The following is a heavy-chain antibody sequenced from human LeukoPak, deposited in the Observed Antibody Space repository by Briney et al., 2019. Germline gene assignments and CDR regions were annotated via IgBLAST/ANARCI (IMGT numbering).Heavy chain of an antibody. Sequence: SETLSLTCAVYGGSFSGYYWSWIRQPPGKGLEWIGEINHSGSTNYNPSLKSRVTISVDTSKNQFSLKLSSVTAADTAVYYCARGLMLYYYYGMDVWSQGTTVTVSS. CDR3: ARGLMLYYYYGMDV. J-gene: IGHJ6*02. V-gene: IGHV4-34*01. CDR2: INHSGST. D-gene: IGHD2-8*01. CDR1: GGSFSGYY.